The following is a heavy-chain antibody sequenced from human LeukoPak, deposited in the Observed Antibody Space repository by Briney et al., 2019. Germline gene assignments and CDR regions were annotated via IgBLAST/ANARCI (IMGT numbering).Heavy chain of an antibody. CDR2: IYPGDSDT. CDR1: GYSFSRYW. J-gene: IGHJ6*02. Sequence: GESLKISCQGSGYSFSRYWIAWVRQMPGKGLECMGIIYPGDSDTRYSPSFQGQVTISADKSISTAYLQWSSLKASDTAMYYCARVSIAAPLASREDYYYGMDVWGQGTTVTVSS. D-gene: IGHD6-6*01. CDR3: ARVSIAAPLASREDYYYGMDV. V-gene: IGHV5-51*01.